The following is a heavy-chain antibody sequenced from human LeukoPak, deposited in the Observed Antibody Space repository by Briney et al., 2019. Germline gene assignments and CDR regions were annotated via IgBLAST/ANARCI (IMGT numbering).Heavy chain of an antibody. CDR3: ARECIDGYYESSGYDL. D-gene: IGHD3-22*01. V-gene: IGHV3-7*01. CDR2: IKDDGSRK. Sequence: GGSLRLSCAASGFSLSGYRMTWVRQAPGKGLEWVANIKDDGSRKHDVDSARGRFTISRDNAKNSLYLDMNSLRAEDTAVYYCARECIDGYYESSGYDLWGQGTLVTVSS. CDR1: GFSLSGYR. J-gene: IGHJ4*02.